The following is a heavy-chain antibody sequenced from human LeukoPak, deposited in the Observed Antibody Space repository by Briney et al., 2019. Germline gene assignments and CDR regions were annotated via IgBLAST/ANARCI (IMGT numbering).Heavy chain of an antibody. Sequence: SETLSLTCAVYGGSFSGYYWSWIRQRPGKGLEWLGEINHSGSTNYNPSLKSRVTISVDTSKNQFSLKLSSVTAADTAVYYCARGSTRDLWGRGTLVTVSS. CDR2: INHSGST. J-gene: IGHJ2*01. D-gene: IGHD2/OR15-2a*01. V-gene: IGHV4-34*01. CDR1: GGSFSGYY. CDR3: ARGSTRDL.